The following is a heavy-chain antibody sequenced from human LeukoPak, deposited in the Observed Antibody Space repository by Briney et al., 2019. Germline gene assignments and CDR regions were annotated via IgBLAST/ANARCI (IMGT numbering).Heavy chain of an antibody. CDR3: ARDFWREQTVDI. CDR1: GGSISSYY. CDR2: IYYSGST. J-gene: IGHJ3*02. Sequence: SSETLSLTCTVSGGSISSYYWSWIRQPPGKGLEWIGYIYYSGSTNYNPSLKSRVTISVDTSKNQFSLKLSSVTAADTAVYYCARDFWREQTVDIWGQGTMVTVSS. D-gene: IGHD3-3*01. V-gene: IGHV4-59*01.